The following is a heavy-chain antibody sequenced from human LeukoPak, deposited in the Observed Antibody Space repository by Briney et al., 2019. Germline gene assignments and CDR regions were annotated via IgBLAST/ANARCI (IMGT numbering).Heavy chain of an antibody. V-gene: IGHV4-30-4*08. CDR2: IYYSGST. D-gene: IGHD2-2*01. CDR1: GGSISSGGYY. CDR3: VRVRTGTSCYDY. J-gene: IGHJ4*02. Sequence: SETLSLTCTVSGGSISSGGYYWSWIRQHPGKGLEWIGYIYYSGSTYYNPSLKSRVTISIATSNNQFSLELSSVTAADTAVYFCVRVRTGTSCYDYWGQGTLVTVSS.